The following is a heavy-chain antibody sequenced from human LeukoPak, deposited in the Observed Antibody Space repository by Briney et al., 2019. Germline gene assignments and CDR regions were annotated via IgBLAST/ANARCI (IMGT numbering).Heavy chain of an antibody. Sequence: QSGGSLRLSCAASGFTVSSNYMSWVRQAPGKGLEWGSVIYSGGSTYYADSVKGRFTISRHNSKNTLYLQMNSLRAEDTAVYYCARLPSSGWYGMDVWGQGTTVTVSS. J-gene: IGHJ6*02. V-gene: IGHV3-53*04. CDR2: IYSGGST. D-gene: IGHD6-19*01. CDR1: GFTVSSNY. CDR3: ARLPSSGWYGMDV.